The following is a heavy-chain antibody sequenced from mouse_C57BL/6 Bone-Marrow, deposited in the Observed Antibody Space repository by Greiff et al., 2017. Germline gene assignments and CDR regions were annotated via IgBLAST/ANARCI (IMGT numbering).Heavy chain of an antibody. CDR2: ISSGSSTI. D-gene: IGHD1-1*01. CDR1: GFTFSDYG. J-gene: IGHJ4*01. CDR3: ARTSVVGDAMDY. V-gene: IGHV5-17*01. Sequence: EVHLVESGGGLVKPGGSLKLSCAASGFTFSDYGMHWVRQAPEKGLEWVAYISSGSSTIYYADTVKGRFTISRDNAKNTLFLQMTSLRSEDTARYYCARTSVVGDAMDYWGQGTSVTVSS.